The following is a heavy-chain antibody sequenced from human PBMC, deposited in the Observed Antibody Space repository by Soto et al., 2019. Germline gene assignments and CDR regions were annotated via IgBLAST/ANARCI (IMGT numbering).Heavy chain of an antibody. Sequence: EVQVVESGGGLVKPGGSLRLSCNFSFSMYSMDWVRQAPGKGLEWVASISSGSAFIKYADSVKGRFTISRDNAKNSVSLEMDRRRVEDTAMYYCTRDQGGSYDSWFDPWGRGTLVTVSS. D-gene: IGHD1-26*01. V-gene: IGHV3-21*01. J-gene: IGHJ5*02. CDR3: TRDQGGSYDSWFDP. CDR2: ISSGSAFI. CDR1: SFSMYS.